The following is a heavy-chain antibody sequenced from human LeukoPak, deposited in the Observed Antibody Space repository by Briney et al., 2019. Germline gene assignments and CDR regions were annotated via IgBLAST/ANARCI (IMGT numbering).Heavy chain of an antibody. J-gene: IGHJ4*02. CDR1: GFTFSSYS. CDR3: ARGRRSSYYDSSGYYYFDY. D-gene: IGHD3-22*01. CDR2: INHSGST. V-gene: IGHV4-34*01. Sequence: GSLRLSCAASGFTFSSYSMNWVRQPPGKGLEWIGEINHSGSTNYNPSLKSRVTISVDTSKNQFSLKLSSVTAADTAVYYCARGRRSSYYDSSGYYYFDYWGQGTLVTVSS.